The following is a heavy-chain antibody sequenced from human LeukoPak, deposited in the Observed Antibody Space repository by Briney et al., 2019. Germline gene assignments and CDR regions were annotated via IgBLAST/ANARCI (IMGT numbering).Heavy chain of an antibody. CDR1: GFTFNDYA. Sequence: PGRSLRLSCAASGFTFNDYAMHWVRQVPGKGLEWVSGIKWNSGNIGYADSVKGRFTISRDNAKSSLYLQMNSLRAEDTALYYCVKGGFLEWLTPPYDAFDIWGQGTMVTVSS. D-gene: IGHD3-3*01. CDR2: IKWNSGNI. V-gene: IGHV3-9*01. CDR3: VKGGFLEWLTPPYDAFDI. J-gene: IGHJ3*02.